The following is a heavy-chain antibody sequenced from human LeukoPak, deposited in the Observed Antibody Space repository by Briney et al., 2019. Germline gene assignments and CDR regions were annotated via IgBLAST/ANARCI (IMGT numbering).Heavy chain of an antibody. CDR3: ARGTYYYDSSGYYPKAEYFQH. CDR2: INHSGST. V-gene: IGHV4-34*01. D-gene: IGHD3-22*01. Sequence: SETLSLTCAVYGGSFSGYYWSWIRQPPGKGLEWIGEINHSGSTNYNPSLKSRVTISVDTSKNQFSLKLSSVTAADTAVYYCARGTYYYDSSGYYPKAEYFQHWGQGTLVTVSS. J-gene: IGHJ1*01. CDR1: GGSFSGYY.